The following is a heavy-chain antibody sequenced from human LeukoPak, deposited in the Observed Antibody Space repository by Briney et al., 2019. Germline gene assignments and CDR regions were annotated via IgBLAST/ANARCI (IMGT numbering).Heavy chain of an antibody. V-gene: IGHV1-69*04. CDR2: IIPILGIA. D-gene: IGHD5-12*01. CDR3: ARAIVATYYYYGMDV. CDR1: GGTFSSYA. Sequence: SVKVSCKASGGTFSSYAICWVRQAPGQGLEWMGRIIPILGIANYAQKFQGRVTITADKSTSTAYMELSSLRSEDTAVYYCARAIVATYYYYGMDVWGQGTTVTVSS. J-gene: IGHJ6*02.